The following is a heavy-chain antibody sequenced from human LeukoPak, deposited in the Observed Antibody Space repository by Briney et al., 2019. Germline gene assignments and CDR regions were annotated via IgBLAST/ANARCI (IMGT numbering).Heavy chain of an antibody. J-gene: IGHJ4*02. CDR3: AGAKWADPLDY. CDR1: GFTFSSYE. D-gene: IGHD1-26*01. Sequence: PGGSLRLSCAASGFTFSSYEMNWVRQAPGKGLEWVSYISSSGSTIYYADSVKGRFTISRDDAKNSLYLQMNSLRAEDTAVYYCAGAKWADPLDYWGQGTLVTVSS. CDR2: ISSSGSTI. V-gene: IGHV3-48*03.